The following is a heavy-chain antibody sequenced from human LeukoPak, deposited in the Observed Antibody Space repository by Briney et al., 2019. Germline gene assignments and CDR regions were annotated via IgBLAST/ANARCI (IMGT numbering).Heavy chain of an antibody. J-gene: IGHJ5*02. Sequence: GGSLRLSCAASGFTFSSYSMNWVRQAPGKGLEWVSSIGSSSSYIYYADSVKGRFTISRDNAKNSLYLQMNSLRAEDTAVYYCTTDPITIFGVVRDWDFDPWGQGTLVTVSS. CDR1: GFTFSSYS. D-gene: IGHD3-3*01. V-gene: IGHV3-21*01. CDR2: IGSSSSYI. CDR3: TTDPITIFGVVRDWDFDP.